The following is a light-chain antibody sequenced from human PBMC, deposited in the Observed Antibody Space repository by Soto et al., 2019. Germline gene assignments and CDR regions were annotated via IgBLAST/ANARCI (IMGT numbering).Light chain of an antibody. J-gene: IGKJ3*01. CDR2: GAS. V-gene: IGKV3-20*01. CDR1: QSVSNY. CDR3: QHYSTSAFT. Sequence: EIVLTQSPGTLSLSPGERATLSCRASQSVSNYLAWYRQRPGQAPRLLIHGASIRATGIPDRFSGSGSGTDFTLTISRLEPEDFAVYSCQHYSTSAFTFGPGTKVDIK.